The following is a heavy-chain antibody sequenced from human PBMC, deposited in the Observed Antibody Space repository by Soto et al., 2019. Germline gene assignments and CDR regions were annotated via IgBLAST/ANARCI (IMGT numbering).Heavy chain of an antibody. CDR3: AKVDGSGSYNISPFDY. CDR1: GFTFDSYA. J-gene: IGHJ4*02. V-gene: IGHV3-23*01. Sequence: GGSLRLSCAASGFTFDSYAMSWVRQAPGKGLEWVSTISAGGSSTYYAGSVKGRFTISRDNSENTLSLQMNSLRAEDTAIYYCAKVDGSGSYNISPFDYWGQGTLVTVSS. D-gene: IGHD3-10*01. CDR2: ISAGGSST.